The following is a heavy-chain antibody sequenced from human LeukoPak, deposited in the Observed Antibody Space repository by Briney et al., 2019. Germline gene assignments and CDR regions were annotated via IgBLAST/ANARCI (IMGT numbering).Heavy chain of an antibody. CDR3: ARDIGYHTFEF. J-gene: IGHJ4*02. V-gene: IGHV3-7*05. CDR2: IKEDGSDK. D-gene: IGHD5-12*01. CDR1: GFTFSNFW. Sequence: GGSLRLSCAASGFTFSNFWMAWVRQAPGKGLEWVAHIKEDGSDKKYVDSVKGRFTISRDNPKNSLYLQMNSLRAEDTAVYYCARDIGYHTFEFGGQGGLVSVFS.